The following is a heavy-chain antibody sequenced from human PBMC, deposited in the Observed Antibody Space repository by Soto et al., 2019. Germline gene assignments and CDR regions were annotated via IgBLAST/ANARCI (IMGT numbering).Heavy chain of an antibody. CDR2: IHYSGTT. J-gene: IGHJ4*02. D-gene: IGHD6-13*01. Sequence: SETLSLTCTVSGGSMRNYFWTWIRQPPGKGLERIGYIHYSGTTSFFPSYNPSLRSRVPISEDTSKNQFSLKLLSVTTADTAVYFCAAGEASSRNLAPYYLDFWGQGTLVTVSS. V-gene: IGHV4-59*01. CDR3: AAGEASSRNLAPYYLDF. CDR1: GGSMRNYF.